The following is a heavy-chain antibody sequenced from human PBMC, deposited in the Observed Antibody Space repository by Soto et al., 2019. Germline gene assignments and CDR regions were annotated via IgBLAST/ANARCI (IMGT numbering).Heavy chain of an antibody. CDR3: ARRSYGSGVDL. Sequence: QLQLQESGPGLVKPSETLSLTCTVSGGSISSSNHYWGWIRQTPGKGLEWMGNIYYSGGTFYNASLKSRVTISVDTSKNQLSLKVTSVTAADTAVYYCARRSYGSGVDLWGQGTLVTVSS. D-gene: IGHD3-10*01. CDR1: GGSISSSNHY. J-gene: IGHJ5*02. CDR2: IYYSGGT. V-gene: IGHV4-39*01.